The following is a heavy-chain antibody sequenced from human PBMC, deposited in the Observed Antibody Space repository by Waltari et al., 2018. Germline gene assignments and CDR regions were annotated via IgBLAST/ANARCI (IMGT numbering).Heavy chain of an antibody. CDR2: LFPNART. Sequence: LQLQGSCPGLVTPSETLPLPCTVSGGSISNARYIWGWVRQPPGTGLGSLGQLFPNARTSYTPSVKSRVTRLVDTSKTQFSLRLNSVTTADTAVYSCVGLSLYYGGHEVAWRQRPPVTVSS. J-gene: IGHJ5*02. CDR3: VGLSLYYGGHEVA. V-gene: IGHV4-39*01. CDR1: GGSISNARYI. D-gene: IGHD4-17*01.